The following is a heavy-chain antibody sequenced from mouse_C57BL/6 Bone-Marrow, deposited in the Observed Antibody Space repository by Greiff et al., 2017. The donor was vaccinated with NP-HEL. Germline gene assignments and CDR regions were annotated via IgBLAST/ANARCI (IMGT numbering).Heavy chain of an antibody. Sequence: EVQRVESGAELVRPGASVKLSCTASGFNIKDDYMHWVKQRPEQGLEWIGWIDPENGDTEYASKFQGKATITADTSSNTAYLQLSSLTSEDTAVYYCTTLRGAMDYWGQGTSVTVSS. V-gene: IGHV14-4*01. CDR1: GFNIKDDY. CDR2: IDPENGDT. CDR3: TTLRGAMDY. J-gene: IGHJ4*01.